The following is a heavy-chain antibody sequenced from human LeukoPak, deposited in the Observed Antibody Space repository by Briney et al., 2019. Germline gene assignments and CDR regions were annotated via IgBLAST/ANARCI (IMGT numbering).Heavy chain of an antibody. CDR3: AATYYGSGSYYNYNWFDP. J-gene: IGHJ5*02. CDR2: INAANGNT. V-gene: IGHV1-3*01. Sequence: ASVKVSCKASGYTFTSYAMHWVRQAPGQRLEWMGWINAANGNTKYSQKFQGRVTITRDTSASTAYMELSSLRSEDTAVYYCAATYYGSGSYYNYNWFDPWGQGTLVTVSS. D-gene: IGHD3-10*01. CDR1: GYTFTSYA.